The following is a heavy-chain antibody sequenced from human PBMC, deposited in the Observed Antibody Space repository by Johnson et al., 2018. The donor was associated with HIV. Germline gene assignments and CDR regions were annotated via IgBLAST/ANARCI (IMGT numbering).Heavy chain of an antibody. Sequence: VQVVESGGGVVRPGGSLRLSCAAAGFTFDDYGMNWVRQAPGKGLEWVSGINWNGVRTGYLDSMKGRFTISRDNAKNSLYMPMNSLRAEDTALYYCARVSWGRGGRYRSSWYRGAFDIWGQGTMVTVSS. CDR2: INWNGVRT. J-gene: IGHJ3*02. CDR1: GFTFDDYG. D-gene: IGHD6-13*01. V-gene: IGHV3-20*04. CDR3: ARVSWGRGGRYRSSWYRGAFDI.